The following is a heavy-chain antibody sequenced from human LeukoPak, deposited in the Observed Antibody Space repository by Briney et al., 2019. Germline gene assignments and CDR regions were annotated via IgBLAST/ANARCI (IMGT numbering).Heavy chain of an antibody. CDR1: VFTFSGHA. CDR3: AKCVDYGAYYYFDY. J-gene: IGHJ4*02. V-gene: IGHV3-23*01. Sequence: GGSLRLPCAASVFTFSGHAMTWVRQAPGKGLEWVSAISGSDGSTYYADSVKGRFTISRDNSKNTLYLQMDSLRAEDTAIYYCAKCVDYGAYYYFDYWGQGTLVTVSS. CDR2: ISGSDGST. D-gene: IGHD4-17*01.